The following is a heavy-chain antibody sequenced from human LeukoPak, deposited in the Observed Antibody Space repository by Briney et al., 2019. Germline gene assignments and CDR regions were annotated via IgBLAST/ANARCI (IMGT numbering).Heavy chain of an antibody. V-gene: IGHV1-2*02. J-gene: IGHJ4*02. CDR2: INPNSGGT. D-gene: IGHD3-22*01. Sequence: GASVKVSCKASGYTFTSYDINWVRQATGQGLEWMGWINPNSGGTNYAQKFQGRVTMTRDTSISTAYMELSRLRSDDTAVYYRARDEEVSWGQGTLVTVSS. CDR3: ARDEEVS. CDR1: GYTFTSYD.